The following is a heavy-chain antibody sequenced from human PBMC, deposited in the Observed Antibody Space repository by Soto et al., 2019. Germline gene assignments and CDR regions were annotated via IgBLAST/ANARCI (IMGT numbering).Heavy chain of an antibody. D-gene: IGHD3-22*01. CDR1: GFTFSSYG. J-gene: IGHJ3*02. Sequence: QVQLVESGGGVVQPGRSLRLSCAASGFTFSSYGMHWVRQAPGKGLEWVAVIWYDGSNKYYADSVKGRFTISRDNSKNTLYLQMNSLRAEDTAVYYCARDFLYYYDSSGYFHDAFDIWGQGTMVTVSS. V-gene: IGHV3-33*01. CDR2: IWYDGSNK. CDR3: ARDFLYYYDSSGYFHDAFDI.